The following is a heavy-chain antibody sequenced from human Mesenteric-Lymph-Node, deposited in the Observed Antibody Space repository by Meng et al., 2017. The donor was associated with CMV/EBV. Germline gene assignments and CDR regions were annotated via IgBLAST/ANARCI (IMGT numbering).Heavy chain of an antibody. D-gene: IGHD1-26*01. CDR1: GFTFNNYG. CDR2: ICGSGDCT. Sequence: GESLKISCETSGFTFNNYGMSWVRQAPGKGLEWVSGICGSGDCTYYADSVKGRFTISRDNSKNSLYLQMNSLRAEDTAVYYCASEWAHDYWGQGTLVTVSS. V-gene: IGHV3-23*01. J-gene: IGHJ4*02. CDR3: ASEWAHDY.